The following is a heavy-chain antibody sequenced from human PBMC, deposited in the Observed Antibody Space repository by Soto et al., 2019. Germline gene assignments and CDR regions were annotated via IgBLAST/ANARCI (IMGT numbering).Heavy chain of an antibody. D-gene: IGHD1-26*01. J-gene: IGHJ4*02. CDR3: ARGPESGDF. CDR1: GFTFSTFS. CDR2: ISYDGSEK. Sequence: ESGGGVVQPGRSLRLSCATSGFTFSTFSMHWVRQAPGKGLEWVAHISYDGSEKDYADSVKGRFTISRDNSDNTLFLQMNSLNSEDTGVYYWARGPESGDFWGQGTLVTVPS. V-gene: IGHV3-30*04.